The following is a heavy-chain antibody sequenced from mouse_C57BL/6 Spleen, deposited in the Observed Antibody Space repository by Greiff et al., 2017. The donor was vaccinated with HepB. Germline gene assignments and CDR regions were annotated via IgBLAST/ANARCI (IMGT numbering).Heavy chain of an antibody. Sequence: EVMLVESEGGLVQPGSSMKLSCTASGFTFSDYYMAWVRQVPEKGLEWVANINYDGSSTYYLDSLKSRFIISRDNAKNILYLQMSSLKSEDTATFYCTRDWCTTVVGYLDVWGTGPTVPLFS. CDR2: INYDGSST. D-gene: IGHD1-1*01. V-gene: IGHV5-16*01. J-gene: IGHJ1*03. CDR1: GFTFSDYY. CDR3: TRDWCTTVVGYLDV.